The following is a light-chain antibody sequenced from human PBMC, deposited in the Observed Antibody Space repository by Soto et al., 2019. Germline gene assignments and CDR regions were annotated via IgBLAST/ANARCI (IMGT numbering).Light chain of an antibody. CDR3: QQGYTTPIT. J-gene: IGKJ5*01. Sequence: DIQLTQSPSSMSASVGDIVTITCRATHSISGYLNWCQQKPGRAPKLLIYTASSLQSGVPSRFSGSGSGTDFTLTISSLQPEDFATYHCQQGYTTPITFGQGTRLAI. V-gene: IGKV1-39*01. CDR1: HSISGY. CDR2: TAS.